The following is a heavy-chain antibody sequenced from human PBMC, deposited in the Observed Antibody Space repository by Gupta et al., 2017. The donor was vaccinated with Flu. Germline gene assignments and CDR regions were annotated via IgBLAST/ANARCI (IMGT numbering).Heavy chain of an antibody. Sequence: QVRLVESGGGVVQPGRSVRLSCVASGFKFYTTGMHWVRPAPGKGLQWVALISFDGNHENYGDSVKSRFTISRDNSKNTLYLQMNSLTIEDTAIYYCAKPPRDYGDYDYYFDSWGQGTLVAVSS. V-gene: IGHV3-30*18. CDR2: ISFDGNHE. J-gene: IGHJ4*02. CDR1: GFKFYTTG. D-gene: IGHD4-17*01. CDR3: AKPPRDYGDYDYYFDS.